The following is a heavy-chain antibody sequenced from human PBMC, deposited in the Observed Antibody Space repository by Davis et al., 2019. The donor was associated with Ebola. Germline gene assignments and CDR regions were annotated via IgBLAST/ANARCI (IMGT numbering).Heavy chain of an antibody. CDR2: INPHNGNT. D-gene: IGHD3-22*01. CDR3: ARDPYYDSSGYYYSDAFDI. J-gene: IGHJ3*02. CDR1: GYTFTNYG. V-gene: IGHV1-18*04. Sequence: AASVKVSCKASGYTFTNYGITWVRQAPGQGLEWMGWINPHNGNTNYAQNVQGRVAMTTDTSTNTAYMEVGILRSDDTAVYYCARDPYYDSSGYYYSDAFDIWGQGTMVTVSS.